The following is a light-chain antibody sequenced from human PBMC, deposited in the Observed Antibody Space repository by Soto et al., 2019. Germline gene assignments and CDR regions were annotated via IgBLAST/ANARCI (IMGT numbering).Light chain of an antibody. J-gene: IGKJ4*01. CDR1: QTISSW. Sequence: DIQMTQSPSTLSGSVGDRVTITCRASQTISSWLAWYQQKPGSAPKLLIYTASILQNGVPSRFSGTGSATEFTLTISSLQPEDFATYYCQQVNSYPLTFGGGTKVDIK. CDR3: QQVNSYPLT. V-gene: IGKV1-5*01. CDR2: TAS.